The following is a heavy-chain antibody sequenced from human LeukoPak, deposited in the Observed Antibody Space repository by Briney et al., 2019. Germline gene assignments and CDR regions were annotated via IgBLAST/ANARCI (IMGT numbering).Heavy chain of an antibody. CDR2: IKSKTDGGTT. CDR1: GFTFSNAW. D-gene: IGHD5-12*01. CDR3: TTVDIVATIQGGSWYYGMDV. Sequence: PGGSLRLSCAASGFTFSNAWMSWVRQAPGKGLEWVGRIKSKTDGGTTDYAAPVKGRFTISRDDSKNTLYLQMNSLKTEDTAVYYCTTVDIVATIQGGSWYYGMDVWGQGTTVTVSS. V-gene: IGHV3-15*01. J-gene: IGHJ6*02.